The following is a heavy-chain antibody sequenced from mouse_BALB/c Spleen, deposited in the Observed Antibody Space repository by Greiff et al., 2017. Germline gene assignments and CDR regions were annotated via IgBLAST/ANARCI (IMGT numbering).Heavy chain of an antibody. J-gene: IGHJ2*01. CDR1: GFTFSSYA. Sequence: EVQRVESGGGLVKPGGSLKLSCAASGFTFSSYAMSWVRQSPEKGLEWVAYISSGSSTIYYADTVKGRFTISRDNPKNTLFLQMTSLRSEDTAMYYCARWTGTGPFDYWGQGTTLTVSS. V-gene: IGHV5-17*02. D-gene: IGHD4-1*01. CDR2: ISSGSSTI. CDR3: ARWTGTGPFDY.